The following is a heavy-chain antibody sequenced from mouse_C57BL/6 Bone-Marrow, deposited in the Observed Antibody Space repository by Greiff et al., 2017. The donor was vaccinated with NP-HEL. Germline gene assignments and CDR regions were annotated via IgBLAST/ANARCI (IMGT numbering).Heavy chain of an antibody. CDR3: AREGGLRRRRVYYYAMDY. D-gene: IGHD2-4*01. Sequence: QVQLQQSGAELARPGASVKLSCKASGYTFTSYGISWVKQRTGQGLEWIGAIYPRCGNTYYNEKFKGKATLSADKSSRTAYMELRSVTSEDSAVYFCAREGGLRRRRVYYYAMDYWGQGTSVTVSS. CDR1: GYTFTSYG. CDR2: IYPRCGNT. V-gene: IGHV1-81*01. J-gene: IGHJ4*01.